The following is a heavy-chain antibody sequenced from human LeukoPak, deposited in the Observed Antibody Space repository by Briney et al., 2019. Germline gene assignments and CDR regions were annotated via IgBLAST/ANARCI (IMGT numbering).Heavy chain of an antibody. D-gene: IGHD6-19*01. CDR1: GYTFTSYD. J-gene: IGHJ4*02. CDR3: ARDPSSLIAVAGFDY. Sequence: ASVKVSCKASGYTFTSYDINWVRQATGQGLEWMGWMNPNSGNTGYEQKFQGRVTMTRNTSISTAYMELSSLRSEDTAVYYCARDPSSLIAVAGFDYWGQGTLVTVSS. CDR2: MNPNSGNT. V-gene: IGHV1-8*01.